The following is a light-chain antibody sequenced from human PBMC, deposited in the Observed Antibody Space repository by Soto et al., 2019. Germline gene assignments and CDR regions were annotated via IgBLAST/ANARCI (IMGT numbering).Light chain of an antibody. J-gene: IGKJ2*01. CDR1: QSIGSF. CDR3: QQRSNWPPEYT. Sequence: EIVLTQSPATLPLSPGERASLSCRASQSIGSFLAWYQHKPGQAPRLLIYDVSTRATGVPARFGGSGSGVNFTLTISSLEFEDFAVYYCQQRSNWPPEYTFGQGTKLEIK. CDR2: DVS. V-gene: IGKV3-11*01.